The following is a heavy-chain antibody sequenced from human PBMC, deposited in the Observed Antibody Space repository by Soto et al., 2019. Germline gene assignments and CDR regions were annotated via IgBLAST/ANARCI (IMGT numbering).Heavy chain of an antibody. CDR3: ARARSSVPSRRGIGYYGMDV. CDR2: INHSGIT. V-gene: IGHV4-34*01. CDR1: GGSFSGYY. J-gene: IGHJ6*02. D-gene: IGHD2-2*03. Sequence: QVQLQQWGAGLLKPSETLSLTCVVNGGSFSGYYWSWVRLPPGKGLEWIGEINHSGITDSNPSRKSPVTISVDGSRNQFSLNRTSVTAADTAVYFCARARSSVPSRRGIGYYGMDVWGHGTTVTVSS.